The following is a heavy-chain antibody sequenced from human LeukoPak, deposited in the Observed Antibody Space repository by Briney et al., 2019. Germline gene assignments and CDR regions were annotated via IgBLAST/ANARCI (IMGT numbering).Heavy chain of an antibody. CDR2: ISSSSSYI. Sequence: GGSLRLSCAVSGFTVSRYSMNWVRQAPGKGLEWVSSISSSSSYIYYADSVKGRFTISRDNAKNSLYLQMNSLRAEDTAVYYCARDSWGGLAARPRSADYWGQGTLVTVSS. CDR1: GFTVSRYS. V-gene: IGHV3-21*01. D-gene: IGHD6-6*01. CDR3: ARDSWGGLAARPRSADY. J-gene: IGHJ4*02.